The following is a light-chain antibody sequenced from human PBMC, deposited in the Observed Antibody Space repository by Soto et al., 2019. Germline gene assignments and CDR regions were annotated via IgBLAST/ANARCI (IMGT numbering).Light chain of an antibody. J-gene: IGLJ1*01. CDR1: NIGIKS. CDR2: DDR. CDR3: QDWDSGSDSFV. Sequence: SYELTQPPSVSVAPGQTARITCGGNNIGIKSVHWYHQKPGQAPLLVVYDDRYRPSGIPERFSGSNSGNTATLTISRVEAGDEADYYCQDWDSGSDSFVFGSGTKLTVL. V-gene: IGLV3-21*02.